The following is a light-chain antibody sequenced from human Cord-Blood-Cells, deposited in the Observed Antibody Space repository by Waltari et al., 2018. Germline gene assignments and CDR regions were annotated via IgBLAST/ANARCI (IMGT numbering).Light chain of an antibody. Sequence: EIQMTQSPSSLSASVGDRVTITCRASQGISNSLAWYQQKPGKAPKLLLYAASRLESGVPSRFSGSGSGTDYTLTISSLQPEDFATYYCQQYYSTPYTFGQWTKLEIK. CDR3: QQYYSTPYT. J-gene: IGKJ2*01. CDR2: AAS. V-gene: IGKV1-NL1*01. CDR1: QGISNS.